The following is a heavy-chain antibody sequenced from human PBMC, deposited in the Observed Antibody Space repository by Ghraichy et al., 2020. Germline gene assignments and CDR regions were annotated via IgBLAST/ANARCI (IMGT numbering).Heavy chain of an antibody. CDR2: INPNSGGT. Sequence: ASVKVSCKASGYTFTGYYMHWVRQAPGQGLEWMGWINPNSGGTNYAQKFQGWVTMTRDTSISTAYMELSRLRSDDTAVYYCARGDQYYYDSSGYYRFDYWGQGTLVTVSS. V-gene: IGHV1-2*04. J-gene: IGHJ4*02. D-gene: IGHD3-22*01. CDR3: ARGDQYYYDSSGYYRFDY. CDR1: GYTFTGYY.